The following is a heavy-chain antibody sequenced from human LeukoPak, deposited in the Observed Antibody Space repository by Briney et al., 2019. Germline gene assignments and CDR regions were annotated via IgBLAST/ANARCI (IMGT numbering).Heavy chain of an antibody. CDR2: IWFDGSNY. CDR1: GFTFSSYA. Sequence: GVLRLSCAASGFTFSSYAMHWVRQAPGKGLEWVAVIWFDGSNYYYADSVKGRFTISRDSSKNTLYLQMNSLRAEDTAVYYCARAGYSYPTGGWDYWGQGTLVTVSS. J-gene: IGHJ4*02. V-gene: IGHV3-33*08. CDR3: ARAGYSYPTGGWDY. D-gene: IGHD5-18*01.